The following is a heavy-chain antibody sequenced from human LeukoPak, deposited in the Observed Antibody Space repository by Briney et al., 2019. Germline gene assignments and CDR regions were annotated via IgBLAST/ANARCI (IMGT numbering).Heavy chain of an antibody. CDR2: IHDSGST. J-gene: IGHJ4*02. V-gene: IGHV4-59*08. D-gene: IGHD5-24*01. CDR3: ARLDAAAGRYLQFFY. CDR1: GGSISNYY. Sequence: SETLSLTCTVSGGSISNYYWSWIWQSPEKGLKWIGYIHDSGSTNYNPSLKSRVTISVDTSKNQFSLKPSSVTAADTAVYYCARLDAAAGRYLQFFYWGQGTLVTVSS.